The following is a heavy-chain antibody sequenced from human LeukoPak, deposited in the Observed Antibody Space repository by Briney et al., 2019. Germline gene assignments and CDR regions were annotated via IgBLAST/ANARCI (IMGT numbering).Heavy chain of an antibody. CDR2: ISSSSSYI. V-gene: IGHV3-21*01. CDR1: GFTFSSYS. CDR3: ARAVEIYYYDSSGYQDY. Sequence: GGSLRLSCAASGFTFSSYSMNWVRQAPGKGLEWVSSISSSSSYIYYADSVKGRLTISRDNAKNSLYLQMNSLRAEDTAVYYCARAVEIYYYDSSGYQDYWGQGTLVTVSS. D-gene: IGHD3-22*01. J-gene: IGHJ4*02.